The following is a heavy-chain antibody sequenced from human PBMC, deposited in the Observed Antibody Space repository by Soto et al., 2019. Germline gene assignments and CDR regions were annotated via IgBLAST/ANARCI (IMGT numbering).Heavy chain of an antibody. J-gene: IGHJ4*02. CDR3: SRVDPGETSPFDH. CDR1: GYMFTSYY. CDR2: INPFDGSR. V-gene: IGHV1-46*03. Sequence: GASVKASCKASGYMFTSYYIHWVRQAPGQGLEWMGWINPFDGSRMFAQSFQGRVTMTRDTSTSTVYMEVSSLRSEDTAVYYCSRVDPGETSPFDHWGQGTQVTVSS. D-gene: IGHD3-10*01.